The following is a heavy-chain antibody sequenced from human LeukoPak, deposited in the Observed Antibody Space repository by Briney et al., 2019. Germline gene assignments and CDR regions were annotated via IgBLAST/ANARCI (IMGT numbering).Heavy chain of an antibody. CDR1: GFTFSDYY. V-gene: IGHV3-11*04. CDR2: ISSSGSTI. J-gene: IGHJ4*02. Sequence: GGSLRLSCAASGFTFSDYYMSWIRQAPGKGLEWVSYISSSGSTIYYADSAKGRFTISRDNAKNSLYLQMNSLRAEDTAVYYCARGHYDFWSGHDKYYFDYWGQGTLVTVSS. D-gene: IGHD3-3*01. CDR3: ARGHYDFWSGHDKYYFDY.